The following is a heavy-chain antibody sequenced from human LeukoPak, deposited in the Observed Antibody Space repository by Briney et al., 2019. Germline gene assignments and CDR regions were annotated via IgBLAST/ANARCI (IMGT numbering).Heavy chain of an antibody. D-gene: IGHD6-13*01. CDR1: GGSFSGYY. J-gene: IGHJ4*02. CDR3: ARGLRSSSWCEVGY. V-gene: IGHV4-34*01. CDR2: INHSGST. Sequence: SETLSLTCAVYGGSFSGYYWSWIRQPPGKGLEWIGEINHSGSTNYNPSLKSRVTISVDTSKNQFSLKLSSVTAADTAVYYCARGLRSSSWCEVGYWGQGTLVTVSS.